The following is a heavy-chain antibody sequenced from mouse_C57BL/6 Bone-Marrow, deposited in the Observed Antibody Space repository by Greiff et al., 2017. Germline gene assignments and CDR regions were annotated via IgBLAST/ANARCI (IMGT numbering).Heavy chain of an antibody. CDR2: INPGGSGT. J-gene: IGHJ2*01. Sequence: QVQLKQSGAELVRPGTSVKVSCKASGYAFTNYLIEWVKQRPGQGLEWIGVINPGGSGTHYNEKFKCKAPLTADKSSSTAYMQLSSLTSEDSAVYFCARFSDYGSSLFYYWGQGNTLTVSS. D-gene: IGHD1-1*01. CDR1: GYAFTNYL. CDR3: ARFSDYGSSLFYY. V-gene: IGHV1-54*01.